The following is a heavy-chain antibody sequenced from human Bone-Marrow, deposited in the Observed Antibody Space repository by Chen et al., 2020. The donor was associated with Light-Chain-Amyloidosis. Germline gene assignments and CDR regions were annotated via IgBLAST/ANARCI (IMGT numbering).Heavy chain of an antibody. Sequence: EVQLLESGGGLQQPGGSLKLSCSASGFTFDSYALRWVRQAPGKGLEWVSGISDSGGSTYYADSVKGRFTISRVKSKNTVYLQMDSLRAEDTAIYYCARDRLTISSLHYWGQGTLVTVSS. CDR1: GFTFDSYA. CDR2: ISDSGGST. V-gene: IGHV3-23*01. D-gene: IGHD3-10*01. J-gene: IGHJ4*02. CDR3: ARDRLTISSLHY.